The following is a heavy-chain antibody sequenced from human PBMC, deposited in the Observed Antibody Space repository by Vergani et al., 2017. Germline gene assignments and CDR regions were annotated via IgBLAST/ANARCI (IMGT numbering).Heavy chain of an antibody. Sequence: QVQLVQSGAEVKKPGASLKVSCTASGYTFTSYGISWVRQAPGQGLEWMGWISAYNGNTNYAQKLQGRVTMTTDTSTSTAYMELRSLRSDDTAVYYCAXDLRRITGTNWFDPWGQGTLVTVSS. CDR2: ISAYNGNT. CDR3: AXDLRRITGTNWFDP. J-gene: IGHJ5*02. V-gene: IGHV1-18*01. D-gene: IGHD1-7*01. CDR1: GYTFTSYG.